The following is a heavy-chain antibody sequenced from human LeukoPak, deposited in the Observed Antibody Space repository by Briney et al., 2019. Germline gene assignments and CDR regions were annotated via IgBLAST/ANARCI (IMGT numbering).Heavy chain of an antibody. V-gene: IGHV4-34*01. CDR2: INHSGST. D-gene: IGHD5-18*01. J-gene: IGHJ5*02. Sequence: SETLSLTCAVYGGSFSGYYWSWIRQPPGKGLEWIGEINHSGSTNYNPSLKSRVTISVDTSKNQFSLKLSSVTAADTAVYYCARRDRLRAVSPWGQGTLVTVSS. CDR3: ARRDRLRAVSP. CDR1: GGSFSGYY.